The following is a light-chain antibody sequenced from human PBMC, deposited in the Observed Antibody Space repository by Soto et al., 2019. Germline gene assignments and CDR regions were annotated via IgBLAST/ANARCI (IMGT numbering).Light chain of an antibody. CDR3: QSYDSGLGGFYV. V-gene: IGLV1-40*01. Sequence: QSVLTQPPSVSGAPGQTVTISCTGSSSNIGADYGVRWYQHLPGTAPKLLVYGVNSRPSGVPDRFSGSTSGNSASLAIVGLRAEVGVVYSCQSYDSGLGGFYVSGTGTKVTAL. CDR2: GVN. J-gene: IGLJ1*01. CDR1: SSNIGADYG.